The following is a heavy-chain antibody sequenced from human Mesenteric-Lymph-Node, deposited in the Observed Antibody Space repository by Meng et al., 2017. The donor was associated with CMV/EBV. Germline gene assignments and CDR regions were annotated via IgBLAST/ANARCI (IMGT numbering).Heavy chain of an antibody. CDR1: GFTSSSYV. CDR3: ARVPYYYGSGSPLTSG. CDR2: IRSDGSNH. Sequence: GESLKISCATSGFTSSSYVMHWVRQAPGKGLEWVAFIRSDGSNHYYADSVKGRFTISRDNAKNSLYLQMNSLRAEDTAVYYCARVPYYYGSGSPLTSGWGQGTLVTVSS. V-gene: IGHV3-30*02. D-gene: IGHD3-10*01. J-gene: IGHJ4*02.